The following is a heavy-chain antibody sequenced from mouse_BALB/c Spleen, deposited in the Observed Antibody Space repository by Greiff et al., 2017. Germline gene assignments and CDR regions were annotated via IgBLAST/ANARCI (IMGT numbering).Heavy chain of an antibody. V-gene: IGHV3-6*02. J-gene: IGHJ4*01. CDR3: ARNSYYYGYAMDY. CDR2: ISYDGSN. Sequence: EVKLMESGPGLVKPSQSLSLTCSVTGYSITSGYYWNWIRQFPGNKLEWMGYISYDGSNNYNPSLKNRISITRDTSKNQFFLKLNSVTTEDTATYYCARNSYYYGYAMDYWGQGTSVTVSS. CDR1: GYSITSGYY. D-gene: IGHD1-1*01.